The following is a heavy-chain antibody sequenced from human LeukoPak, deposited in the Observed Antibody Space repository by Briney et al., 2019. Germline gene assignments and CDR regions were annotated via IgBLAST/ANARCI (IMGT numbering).Heavy chain of an antibody. V-gene: IGHV4-34*01. CDR2: INHSGST. CDR3: ARDRGGSGYYSDAFDI. CDR1: GGSFSGYY. J-gene: IGHJ3*02. Sequence: PSETLSLTCAVYGGSFSGYYWSWIRQPPGKGLEWIGEINHSGSTNYNPSLKSRVTISVDKSKNQFSLKLSSVTAADTAVYYCARDRGGSGYYSDAFDIWGQGTMVTVSS. D-gene: IGHD3-22*01.